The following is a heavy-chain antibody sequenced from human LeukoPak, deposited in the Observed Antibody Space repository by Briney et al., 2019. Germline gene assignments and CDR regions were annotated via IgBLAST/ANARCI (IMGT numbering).Heavy chain of an antibody. J-gene: IGHJ5*02. CDR2: IYYSGST. Sequence: SETLSLTCTVSGGSISSYYWSWIRQPPGKGLEWIGYIYYSGSTNYTPSLKSRVTISVDTSKNQFPLKLSSVTAADTAVYYCATLGVRFGERWFDPWGQGTLVTVSS. CDR3: ATLGVRFGERWFDP. CDR1: GGSISSYY. D-gene: IGHD3-10*01. V-gene: IGHV4-59*01.